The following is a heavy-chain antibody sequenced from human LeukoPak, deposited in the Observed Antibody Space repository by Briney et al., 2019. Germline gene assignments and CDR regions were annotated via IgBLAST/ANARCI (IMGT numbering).Heavy chain of an antibody. CDR2: IRYDGSNK. CDR1: GFTFSSYG. J-gene: IGHJ2*01. V-gene: IGHV3-30*02. Sequence: PGRSLRLSCAASGFTFSSYGMHWVRQAPGKGLEWVAFIRYDGSNKYYADSVKGRFTISRDNSKNTLYLQMNSLRAEDTAVYYCAKPFYSNYEYFDLWGRGTLVTVSS. D-gene: IGHD4-11*01. CDR3: AKPFYSNYEYFDL.